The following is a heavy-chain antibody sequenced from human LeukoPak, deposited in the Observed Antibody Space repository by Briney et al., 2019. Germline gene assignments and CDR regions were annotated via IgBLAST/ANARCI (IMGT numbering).Heavy chain of an antibody. CDR1: GFTFRDYD. CDR3: AKAGPHIVVVIANFDY. Sequence: GGSLRLSCVASGFTFRDYDMHWVRQPPGKGLEWVAFIRYDGSTNYYAESVKGRFTISRDNSKNTLYLQIDSLRPEDTAVYYCAKAGPHIVVVIANFDYWGQGTLVTVSS. J-gene: IGHJ4*02. CDR2: IRYDGSTN. V-gene: IGHV3-30*02. D-gene: IGHD2-21*01.